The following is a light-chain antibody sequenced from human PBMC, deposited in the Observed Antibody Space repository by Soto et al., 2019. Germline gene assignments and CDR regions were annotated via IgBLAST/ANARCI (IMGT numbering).Light chain of an antibody. V-gene: IGKV3-20*01. CDR2: GAS. J-gene: IGKJ4*01. CDR3: QQYGSSPRT. Sequence: EIVLTQSPGTLSLSPGERATLSCRASQSVSSSYLAWYQQKPGQAPRLLIYGASSRATGIPDRFSGSGSGTDFTLTISRLESEDFAVYYCQQYGSSPRTVGGGPKVDSK. CDR1: QSVSSSY.